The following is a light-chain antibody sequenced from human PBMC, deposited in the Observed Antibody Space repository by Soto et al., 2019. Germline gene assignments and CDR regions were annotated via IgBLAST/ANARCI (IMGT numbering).Light chain of an antibody. V-gene: IGLV2-14*01. Sequence: QSALTQPASVSGSPGQSITISCTGTSSDIGTSNYVSWYQQYPGKAPKLMIYDVSNRPSGVSNRFSGSKSGNTASLTISGLQTEDEADYYCTSNRSTSTPVFGTGTKLTVL. CDR1: SSDIGTSNY. CDR3: TSNRSTSTPV. J-gene: IGLJ1*01. CDR2: DVS.